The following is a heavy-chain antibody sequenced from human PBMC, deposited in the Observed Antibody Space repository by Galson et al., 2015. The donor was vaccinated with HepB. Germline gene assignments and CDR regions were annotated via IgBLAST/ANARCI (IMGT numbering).Heavy chain of an antibody. V-gene: IGHV1-24*01. J-gene: IGHJ3*02. D-gene: IGHD1-26*01. CDR2: FDPEDGET. Sequence: SVKVSCKVSGYTLTELSMHWVRQAPGKGLEWMGGFDPEDGETIYAQKFQGRVTMTEDTSTDTAYMELSSLRSEDTAVYYCATEGAWGGATRDAFDIWGQGTMVTVSS. CDR1: GYTLTELS. CDR3: ATEGAWGGATRDAFDI.